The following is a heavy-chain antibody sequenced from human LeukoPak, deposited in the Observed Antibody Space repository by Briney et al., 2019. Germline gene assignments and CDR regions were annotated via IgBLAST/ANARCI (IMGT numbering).Heavy chain of an antibody. CDR1: GYTFTSYG. CDR3: ARTPSGYYDSSGSRDY. D-gene: IGHD3-22*01. Sequence: ASVKVSCKASGYTFTSYGISWVRQAPGQGLEWMGWISAYNGNTNYAQKLQGRVTMTTDTSTSTAYMELRSLRSDDTAVYYCARTPSGYYDSSGSRDYWGQGTLVTVSS. J-gene: IGHJ4*02. V-gene: IGHV1-18*01. CDR2: ISAYNGNT.